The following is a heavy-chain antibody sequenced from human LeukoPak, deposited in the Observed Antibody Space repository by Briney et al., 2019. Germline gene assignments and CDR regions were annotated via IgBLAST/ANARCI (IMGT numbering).Heavy chain of an antibody. J-gene: IGHJ5*02. Sequence: AGGSLRLSCAASGFTFSDYYMSWIRQAPGKGLEWVSYISSSGSTIYYADSVKGRFTISRDNAKNSLYLQMNSLRAEDTAVYYCARGEGYDILTGYYGNWFDPWGQGTLVTVSS. CDR3: ARGEGYDILTGYYGNWFDP. V-gene: IGHV3-11*01. CDR1: GFTFSDYY. CDR2: ISSSGSTI. D-gene: IGHD3-9*01.